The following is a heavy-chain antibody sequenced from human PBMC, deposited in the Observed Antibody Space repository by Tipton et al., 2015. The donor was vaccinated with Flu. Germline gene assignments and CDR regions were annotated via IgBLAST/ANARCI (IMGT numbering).Heavy chain of an antibody. CDR3: ARETSHYTSGWDWFDT. V-gene: IGHV4-59*01. Sequence: TLSLTCTVSGGSISSYSWSWIRQPPGKGLEWIGQIDHSGSTKYNPSLKSRVTISVDTSKNNFSLKLTSVTAADTAIYYCARETSHYTSGWDWFDTWGRGTLVTVS. CDR2: IDHSGST. D-gene: IGHD6-19*01. J-gene: IGHJ5*02. CDR1: GGSISSYS.